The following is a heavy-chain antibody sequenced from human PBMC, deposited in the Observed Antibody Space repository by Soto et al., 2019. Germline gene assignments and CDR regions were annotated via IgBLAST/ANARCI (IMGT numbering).Heavy chain of an antibody. D-gene: IGHD1-26*01. Sequence: PGGSLRLSCAASGFTFSSYGMHWVRQAPGKGLEWVAVIWYDGSNKYYADSVKGRFTISRDNSKNTLYLQMNSLRAEDTAVYYCAREVRVGAQFDYWGQGTLVTVSS. CDR1: GFTFSSYG. CDR3: AREVRVGAQFDY. CDR2: IWYDGSNK. J-gene: IGHJ4*02. V-gene: IGHV3-33*01.